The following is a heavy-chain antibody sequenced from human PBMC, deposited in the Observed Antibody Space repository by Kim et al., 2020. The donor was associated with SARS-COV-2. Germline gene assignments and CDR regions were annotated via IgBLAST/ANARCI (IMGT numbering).Heavy chain of an antibody. J-gene: IGHJ4*02. D-gene: IGHD1-26*01. CDR3: VRPDSIMGATFDY. V-gene: IGHV4-39*01. Sequence: SETLSLTCTVSGGSISSSSYYWGWIRQPPGKGLEWIGSIFYSGDTYYNPSLKSRVTISVDTSRNQFSLKVTSVTAADTAVCYCVRPDSIMGATFDYWGQGTLVTVSA. CDR2: IFYSGDT. CDR1: GGSISSSSYY.